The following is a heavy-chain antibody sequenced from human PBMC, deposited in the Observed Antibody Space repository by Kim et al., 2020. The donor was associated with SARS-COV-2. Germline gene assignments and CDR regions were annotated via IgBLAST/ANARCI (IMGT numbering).Heavy chain of an antibody. J-gene: IGHJ3*02. V-gene: IGHV3-23*01. D-gene: IGHD3-22*01. Sequence: GGSLRLSCAASGFTFSSYAMSWVRQAPGKGLEWVSAISGSGGSTYYADSVKGRFTISRDNSKNTLYLQMNSLRAEDTAVYYCAKPGDSSGYYGDAFDIWGQGTMVTVSS. CDR3: AKPGDSSGYYGDAFDI. CDR1: GFTFSSYA. CDR2: ISGSGGST.